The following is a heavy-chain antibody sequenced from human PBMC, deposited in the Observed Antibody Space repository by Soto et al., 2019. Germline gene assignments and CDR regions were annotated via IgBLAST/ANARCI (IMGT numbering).Heavy chain of an antibody. CDR2: TSGSGGTT. D-gene: IGHD3-16*01. Sequence: EVQLLESGGGLVQPGGSLRLSCAASGFTFYSFAMSWVRQAPGKGLEWVAATSGSGGTTYYADSVQGRFTISRDHSKRTLPLLLNSVRVEDTAIYYCADEGENGYRVVGYVDRWGRGTLVTVSS. CDR3: ADEGENGYRVVGYVDR. V-gene: IGHV3-23*01. J-gene: IGHJ4*02. CDR1: GFTFYSFA.